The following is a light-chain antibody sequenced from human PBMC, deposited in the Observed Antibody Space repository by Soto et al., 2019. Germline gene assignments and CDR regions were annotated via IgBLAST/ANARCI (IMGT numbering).Light chain of an antibody. J-gene: IGKJ2*01. Sequence: EIVLTQSPGTLSLSPGERVTLSCRASQSINSTYLAWYQHKSGQAPRLLMYGASSRASGIPDRFSGSGSGTDFTLTISRLEPEDFAVYYCQQSGSSPYTFGQGTKLEIK. V-gene: IGKV3-20*01. CDR2: GAS. CDR3: QQSGSSPYT. CDR1: QSINSTY.